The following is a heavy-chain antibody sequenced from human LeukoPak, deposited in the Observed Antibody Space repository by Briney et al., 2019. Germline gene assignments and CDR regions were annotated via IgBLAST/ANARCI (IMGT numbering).Heavy chain of an antibody. J-gene: IGHJ4*02. Sequence: PGGSLRLSCAASGLTFSSYAMSWVRQAPGKGLEWVSGISSSGGSTYYADSVKGRFTISRDNSKNMLYLQMSSLRAEDTAVYYCAKEHSSSRYYFDYWGQGTLVTVSS. CDR2: ISSSGGST. CDR1: GLTFSSYA. D-gene: IGHD6-13*01. V-gene: IGHV3-23*01. CDR3: AKEHSSSRYYFDY.